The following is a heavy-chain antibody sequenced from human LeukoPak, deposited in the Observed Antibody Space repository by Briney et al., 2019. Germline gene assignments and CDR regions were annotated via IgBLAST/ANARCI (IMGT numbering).Heavy chain of an antibody. CDR3: AELGITMIGGV. CDR2: ISSSGSTI. D-gene: IGHD3-10*02. CDR1: GFTSSSYE. V-gene: IGHV3-48*03. J-gene: IGHJ6*04. Sequence: GGSLRLSCAASGFTSSSYEMNSVREAPGKGLERVLYISSSGSTIYYADSVKGRFTISRDNAKNSLYLQMNSLRAEDTAVYYCAELGITMIGGVWGKGTTVTISS.